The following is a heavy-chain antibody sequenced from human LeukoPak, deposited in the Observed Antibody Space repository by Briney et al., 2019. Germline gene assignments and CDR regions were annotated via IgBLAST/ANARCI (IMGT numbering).Heavy chain of an antibody. D-gene: IGHD6-13*01. V-gene: IGHV1-69*02. CDR1: GGTFISYT. CDR3: ASGPGIAAAGQVYYYYYSMDV. CDR2: IIAILGIA. Sequence: GSSXXXSCKASGGTFISYTISWVRQAPGQGREWMGRIIAILGIAKYAQKFQGRVTITADKSTSTDYMELRSVRDEDTAVYYSASGPGIAAAGQVYYYYYSMDVGGKGTTVTVSS. J-gene: IGHJ6*03.